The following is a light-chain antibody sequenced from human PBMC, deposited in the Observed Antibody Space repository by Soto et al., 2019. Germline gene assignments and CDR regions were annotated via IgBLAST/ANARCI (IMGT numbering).Light chain of an antibody. CDR2: EVV. V-gene: IGLV2-8*01. CDR3: NLYAGSNTDV. CDR1: KNDIGVYDF. J-gene: IGLJ1*01. Sequence: QPVLTQPPSASGSPGQSVTISCTGTKNDIGVYDFVSWYQHHPGKAPRLIIYEVVQRPSGVPDRFSGSKSGNTASLTVSGLQAADEADYFCNLYAGSNTDVFARGTKVTVL.